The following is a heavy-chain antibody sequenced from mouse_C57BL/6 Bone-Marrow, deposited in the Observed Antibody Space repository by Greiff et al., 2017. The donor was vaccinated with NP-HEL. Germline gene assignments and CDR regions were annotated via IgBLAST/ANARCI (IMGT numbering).Heavy chain of an antibody. D-gene: IGHD2-4*01. CDR1: GFTFSSYG. V-gene: IGHV5-6*01. CDR3: ARNYYDSVYAMDY. CDR2: ISSGGSYT. J-gene: IGHJ4*01. Sequence: EVNVVESGGDLVKPGGSLKLSCAASGFTFSSYGMSWVRQTPDKRLEWVATISSGGSYTYYPDSVKGRFTISRDNAKNTLYLQISSLKSEDTAMYYCARNYYDSVYAMDYWGQGTSVTVSS.